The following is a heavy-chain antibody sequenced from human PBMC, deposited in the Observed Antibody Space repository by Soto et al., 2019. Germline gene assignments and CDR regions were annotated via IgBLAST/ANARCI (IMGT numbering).Heavy chain of an antibody. CDR2: TYYRSKWYN. Sequence: SQTLSLTCDISGDSVSRNRAAWNWIRQSPSRGLEWLGRTYYRSKWYNDYAVSVKSRITINPDTSKNQFSLQLNSVTPEDTAVYYCAXVGSMTTVTNYYYYGMDVWGQGTTVTVSS. CDR3: AXVGSMTTVTNYYYYGMDV. D-gene: IGHD4-17*01. V-gene: IGHV6-1*01. CDR1: GDSVSRNRAA. J-gene: IGHJ6*02.